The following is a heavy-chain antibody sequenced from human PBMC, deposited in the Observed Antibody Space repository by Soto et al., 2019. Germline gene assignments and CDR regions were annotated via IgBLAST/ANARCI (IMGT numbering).Heavy chain of an antibody. Sequence: LRLSCEGSGFSFKIYWMHWVRQAPGEGLVWVSRINSDGTYTDYADSVKGRFAVSRDNAKNKVYLQMKSLRAEDTAVYYCATPYSTSGRGAMDVWGQGTTVTVSS. D-gene: IGHD6-6*01. CDR1: GFSFKIYW. CDR2: INSDGTYT. V-gene: IGHV3-74*01. CDR3: ATPYSTSGRGAMDV. J-gene: IGHJ6*02.